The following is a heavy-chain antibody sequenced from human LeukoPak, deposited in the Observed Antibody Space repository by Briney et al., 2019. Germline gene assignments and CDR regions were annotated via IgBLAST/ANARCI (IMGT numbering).Heavy chain of an antibody. CDR3: AKDSGTYFDD. CDR1: GFTFSNHG. J-gene: IGHJ4*02. Sequence: GGSLRLSCAASGFTFSNHGMHWVRQAPGKGLEWVAFIRYDGSNTYHAESVMGRFTISRDNSKNTMYLQMNSLRVEDTAVYSCAKDSGTYFDDWGQGTLVTVSA. V-gene: IGHV3-30*02. D-gene: IGHD1-26*01. CDR2: IRYDGSNT.